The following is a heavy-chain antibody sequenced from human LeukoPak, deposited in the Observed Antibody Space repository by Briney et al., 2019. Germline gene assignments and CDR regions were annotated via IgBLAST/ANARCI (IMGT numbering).Heavy chain of an antibody. D-gene: IGHD1-26*01. Sequence: HPGGSPRLSCAASGFTFSSYWMSWVRQAPGKGLEWVANIKQDGSEKYYVDSVKGRFTISRDNAKNSLYLQMNSLRAEDTAVYYCARLLRRIVGAATGGFDIWGQGTMVTVSS. CDR2: IKQDGSEK. V-gene: IGHV3-7*01. J-gene: IGHJ3*02. CDR1: GFTFSSYW. CDR3: ARLLRRIVGAATGGFDI.